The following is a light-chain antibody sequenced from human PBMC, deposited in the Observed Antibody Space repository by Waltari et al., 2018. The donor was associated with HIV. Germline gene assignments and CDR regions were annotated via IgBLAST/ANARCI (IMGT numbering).Light chain of an antibody. V-gene: IGLV7-46*01. CDR3: LLSYNDARLWV. CDR2: NTN. CDR1: TGTVTSGHF. J-gene: IGLJ3*02. Sequence: LTCGSNTGTVTSGHFPYWFQQRPGQAPRALIYNTNSRHSWTPARFSGSLLGGKAALTLSGAQPDDEADYYCLLSYNDARLWVFGGGTKLTVL.